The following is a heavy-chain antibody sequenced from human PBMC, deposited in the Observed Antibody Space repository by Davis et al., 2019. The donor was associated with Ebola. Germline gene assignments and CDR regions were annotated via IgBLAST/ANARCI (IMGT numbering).Heavy chain of an antibody. CDR2: ISYDGSNK. V-gene: IGHV3-30*03. CDR1: GFTFSSYG. D-gene: IGHD1-26*01. Sequence: GESLKISCAASGFTFSSYGMHWVRQAPGKGLEWVAVISYDGSNKYYADSVKGRFTISRDNSKNTLYLQMNSLRAGDTAVYYCARALYSGSYGDAFDIWGQGTMVTVSS. CDR3: ARALYSGSYGDAFDI. J-gene: IGHJ3*02.